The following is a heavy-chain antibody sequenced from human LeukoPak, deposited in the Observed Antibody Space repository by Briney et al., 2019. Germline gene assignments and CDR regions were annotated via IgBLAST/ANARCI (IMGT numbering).Heavy chain of an antibody. V-gene: IGHV1-69*06. D-gene: IGHD1-26*01. CDR1: GGTFSSYA. Sequence: SVKVSCKASGGTFSSYAISWVRQAPGQGLEWMGGIIPIFGTANYAQKFQGRVTITADKSTSTAYMELSSLRSEDTAVYYCARTPWWELLQYYFDYWGQGTLVTVSS. CDR3: ARTPWWELLQYYFDY. CDR2: IIPIFGTA. J-gene: IGHJ4*02.